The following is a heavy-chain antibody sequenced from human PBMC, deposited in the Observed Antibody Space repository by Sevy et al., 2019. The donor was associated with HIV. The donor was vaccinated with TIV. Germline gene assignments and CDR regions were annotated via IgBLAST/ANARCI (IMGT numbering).Heavy chain of an antibody. J-gene: IGHJ4*02. D-gene: IGHD3-16*02. CDR2: ISSSSSYI. CDR3: ARGVSYVWGSYRLPYYFDY. V-gene: IGHV3-21*01. CDR1: GFTFSSYS. Sequence: GGSLRLSCAASGFTFSSYSMNWVRQAPGKGLEWVSSISSSSSYIYYADSVNGRFTISRVNAKNSLYLQMNSLRAEDTAVYYCARGVSYVWGSYRLPYYFDYWGQGTLVSVSS.